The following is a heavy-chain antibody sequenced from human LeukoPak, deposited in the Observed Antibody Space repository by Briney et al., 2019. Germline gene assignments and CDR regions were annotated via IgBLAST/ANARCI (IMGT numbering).Heavy chain of an antibody. CDR1: GFILRGST. D-gene: IGHD3-16*01. CDR2: VRNKANNYAT. J-gene: IGHJ4*02. V-gene: IGHV3-73*01. CDR3: AVMSPLYG. Sequence: PGGSLRLSCAASGFILRGSTIHWVRQVSGKGLEWVGRVRNKANNYATTYAASVAGRFTISRDDAKSTALLQMNSLKTEDTAVYYCAVMSPLYGWGQGTLVTVSS.